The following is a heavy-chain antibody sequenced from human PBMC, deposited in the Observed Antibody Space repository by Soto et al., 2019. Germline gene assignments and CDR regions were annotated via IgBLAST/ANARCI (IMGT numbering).Heavy chain of an antibody. V-gene: IGHV3-64D*06. CDR3: VKQAHGLDGVAFDY. Sequence: EVQLVESGGGLVQPGWSLRLSCSASGFIFSESTIYWVRQVPGKGLEAISAVSTSGRSTYYADSVKDRFTISRDNSKNTRFLQMGSLRPEDTAIYYCVKQAHGLDGVAFDYWGQGTQVTVAS. D-gene: IGHD2-15*01. CDR1: GFIFSEST. CDR2: VSTSGRST. J-gene: IGHJ4*02.